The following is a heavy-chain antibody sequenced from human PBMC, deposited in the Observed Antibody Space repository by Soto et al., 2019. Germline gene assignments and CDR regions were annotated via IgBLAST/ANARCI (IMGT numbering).Heavy chain of an antibody. J-gene: IGHJ5*02. Sequence: QVQLVESGGGVVQPGRSLILSCAASGFSLSNCGMHWVRQAPGKGLEWVAMISYDGSQEHFIDSVKGRFTISRDNSKNTLDLQMNSLRPEDTAVYYCAKDLYSSGWYNYFDPWGQGTLVTVSS. CDR1: GFSLSNCG. V-gene: IGHV3-30*18. CDR2: ISYDGSQE. D-gene: IGHD6-19*01. CDR3: AKDLYSSGWYNYFDP.